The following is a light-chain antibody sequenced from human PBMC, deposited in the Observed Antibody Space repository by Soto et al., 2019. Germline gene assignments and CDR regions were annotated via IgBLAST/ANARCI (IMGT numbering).Light chain of an antibody. CDR2: DAF. CDR3: QQRSKWPFT. Sequence: EIVLTQSPATLSLSPGERATLSCRASQSVSSYLSWYQQKPGQAPRLLMYDAFNSATGLPTRFSGSGSGKGSTHTIRRLAHEDFAVYYCQQRSKWPFTFGQGTQLEIK. V-gene: IGKV3-11*01. J-gene: IGKJ5*01. CDR1: QSVSSY.